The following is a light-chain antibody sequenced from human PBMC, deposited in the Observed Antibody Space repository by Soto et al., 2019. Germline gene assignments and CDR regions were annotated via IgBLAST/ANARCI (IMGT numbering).Light chain of an antibody. J-gene: IGKJ5*01. CDR2: DAS. CDR3: QQYDSFLT. V-gene: IGKV1-5*01. CDR1: QSINSW. Sequence: DIQMTQSPSTLSASVGDRVTITCRASQSINSWLAWYQQKAGKAPKLLIYDASSLESGVPSRFSGSGSGTEFTLTISSLQPDDFATYYCQQYDSFLTFGQGTRLEIK.